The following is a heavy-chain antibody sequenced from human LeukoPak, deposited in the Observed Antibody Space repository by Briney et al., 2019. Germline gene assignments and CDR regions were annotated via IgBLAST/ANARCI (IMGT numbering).Heavy chain of an antibody. CDR1: GFTFSTYG. CDR3: ATDSGYDHHGLFDY. D-gene: IGHD5-12*01. Sequence: GGSLRLSCAASGFTFSTYGMTWVRQAPGKGLEWVSAISGSAAATFYGDSVKGRFTISRDNSKKTVYLQMNSLKPDDTAVYYCATDSGYDHHGLFDYWGQGTLVTVSS. CDR2: ISGSAAAT. V-gene: IGHV3-23*01. J-gene: IGHJ4*02.